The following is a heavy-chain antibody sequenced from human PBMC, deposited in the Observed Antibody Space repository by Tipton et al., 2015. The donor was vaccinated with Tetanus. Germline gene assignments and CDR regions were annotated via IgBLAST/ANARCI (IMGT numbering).Heavy chain of an antibody. V-gene: IGHV4-4*02. Sequence: GLVKPSGTLSLTCDVSGGSICINNWWSWVRQSPGKGLEWIGEIYNCGTTNYNPSLKSRVTISVDTSKNQFSLKLSSVTAADTAVYYCARGAYSYDSSGYYYLLDPWGQGTLVTVSS. D-gene: IGHD3-22*01. CDR3: ARGAYSYDSSGYYYLLDP. CDR2: IYNCGTT. J-gene: IGHJ5*02. CDR1: GGSICINNW.